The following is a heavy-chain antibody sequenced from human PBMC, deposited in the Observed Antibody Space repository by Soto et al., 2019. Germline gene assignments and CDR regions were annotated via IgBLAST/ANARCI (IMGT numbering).Heavy chain of an antibody. J-gene: IGHJ4*02. Sequence: ASVKGPCKVSKNTLTELTIDWVRQAPGKGLEWMGRSAPEEGEPIYPQKFQGRVSMAEDPSTDTAYMELTSLRFEDTAVYFCAADRKIVGTIGAFDFWGQGTLVTVSS. V-gene: IGHV1-24*01. CDR1: KNTLTELT. CDR2: SAPEEGEP. CDR3: AADRKIVGTIGAFDF. D-gene: IGHD1-26*01.